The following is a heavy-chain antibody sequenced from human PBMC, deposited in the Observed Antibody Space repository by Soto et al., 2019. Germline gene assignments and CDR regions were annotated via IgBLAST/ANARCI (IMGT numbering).Heavy chain of an antibody. D-gene: IGHD3-22*01. CDR3: VSDYDSGGYIDY. V-gene: IGHV4-30-4*01. CDR1: GGSISTADYY. J-gene: IGHJ4*02. CDR2: IYYRGST. Sequence: QVQLHESGPGLVRPSQTLSLTCNVSGGSISTADYYWSWIRQPPGKGLEWIGYIYYRGSTYYNPSLESRVAISTDTSKNQFSLNLTSVTAADTAVYYCVSDYDSGGYIDYCGQGTLVTVSS.